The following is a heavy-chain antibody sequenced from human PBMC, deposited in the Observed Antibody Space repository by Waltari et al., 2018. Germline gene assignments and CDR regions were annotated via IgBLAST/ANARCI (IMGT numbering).Heavy chain of an antibody. J-gene: IGHJ4*02. CDR3: SRALES. V-gene: IGHV3-7*04. Sequence: EDYLVESGGGLVQPGGSLRLACAASVFSFSNQWVDWVRQAPGKGLEWVANINRDGSEKNYVDSVRGRLTISRDNAKNLLYLQMNSLRAEDTAVYYCSRALESWGQGTLVTVSS. CDR1: VFSFSNQW. CDR2: INRDGSEK.